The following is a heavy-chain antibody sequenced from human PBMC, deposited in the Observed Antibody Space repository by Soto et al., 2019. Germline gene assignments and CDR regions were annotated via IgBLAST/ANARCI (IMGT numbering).Heavy chain of an antibody. Sequence: SETLSLTCTVSGGSISSYYWSWIRQPPGKGLEWIGYIYYSGSTNYNPSLKSRVTISVDTSKNQFSLKLSSVTAADTAVYYCAREASGDDSSGYYYGPWYDYWGQGTLVTVSS. CDR1: GGSISSYY. J-gene: IGHJ4*02. CDR2: IYYSGST. V-gene: IGHV4-59*01. CDR3: AREASGDDSSGYYYGPWYDY. D-gene: IGHD3-22*01.